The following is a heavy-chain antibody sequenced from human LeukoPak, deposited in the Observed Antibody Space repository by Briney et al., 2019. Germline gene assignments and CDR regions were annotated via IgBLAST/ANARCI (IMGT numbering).Heavy chain of an antibody. D-gene: IGHD5-24*01. V-gene: IGHV3-30-3*01. Sequence: GGSLRLSCAASGFTFSSYAMHWVRQAPGKGLEWVAVISYDGSNKYYADSVKGRFTISRDNAKNSLYLQMNSLRAEDTAVYYCARIDGYIYYYYGMDVWGQGTTVTVSS. CDR3: ARIDGYIYYYYGMDV. CDR2: ISYDGSNK. CDR1: GFTFSSYA. J-gene: IGHJ6*02.